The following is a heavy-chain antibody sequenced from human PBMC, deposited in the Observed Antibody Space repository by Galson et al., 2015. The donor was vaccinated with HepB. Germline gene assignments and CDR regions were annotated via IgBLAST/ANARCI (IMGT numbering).Heavy chain of an antibody. J-gene: IGHJ3*02. CDR3: ARQGVGFDI. V-gene: IGHV3-74*01. CDR2: INTDGSTT. CDR1: GFTFSSYW. D-gene: IGHD1-26*01. Sequence: LRLSCAASGFTFSSYWIYWARQAPGKGLVYVSRINTDGSTTTYADSVKGRFTISRDNAKNTLYLQMNRLRADDTAVYYCARQGVGFDIWGQGTMVIVSS.